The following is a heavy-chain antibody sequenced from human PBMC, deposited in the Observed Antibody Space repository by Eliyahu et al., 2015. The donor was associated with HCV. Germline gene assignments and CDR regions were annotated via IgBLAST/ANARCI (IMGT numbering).Heavy chain of an antibody. Sequence: EVXLLESGGGLVKXGEXLRLXCVASDFAFEXXSMNWVRQAPGKGLEWVSSMSTSDRYFFYAXSVKGRFTISRDNAQNSLFLQMTNVRPEDTATYFCARSGNHSVLGGLDVWGQGTVVTVSS. J-gene: IGHJ3*01. CDR2: MSTSDRYF. CDR1: DFAFEXXS. D-gene: IGHD1-26*01. V-gene: IGHV3-21*06. CDR3: ARSGNHSVLGGLDV.